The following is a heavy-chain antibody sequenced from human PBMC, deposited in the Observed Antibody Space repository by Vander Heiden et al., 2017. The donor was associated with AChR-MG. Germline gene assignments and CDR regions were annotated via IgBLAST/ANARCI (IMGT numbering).Heavy chain of an antibody. V-gene: IGHV3-48*01. Sequence: EVQLVESGGGLVQPGGSLRLSCAASGFTFSSYSMNWVRQAPGKGLEWVSYISSSSSTIYDADSVKGRFTISRDNAKNSLYLQMNSLRAEDTAVYYCARGMTTVPTYWGQGTLVTVSS. CDR1: GFTFSSYS. CDR2: ISSSSSTI. J-gene: IGHJ4*02. CDR3: ARGMTTVPTY. D-gene: IGHD4-17*01.